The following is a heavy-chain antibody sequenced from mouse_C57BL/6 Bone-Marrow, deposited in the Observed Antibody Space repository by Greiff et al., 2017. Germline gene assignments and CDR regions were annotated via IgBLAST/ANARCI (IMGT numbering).Heavy chain of an antibody. V-gene: IGHV1-81*01. J-gene: IGHJ3*01. CDR2: IYPRSGNT. CDR1: GYTFTSYG. D-gene: IGHD3-2*02. Sequence: VNVVESGAELARPGASVKLSCTASGYTFTSYGISWVKQRTGQGLEWIGEIYPRSGNTYYNEKFKGKATLTADKSSSTAYMELRSLTSEDSAVYCCAKAAQAGAWFADWGQGTLVTVSA. CDR3: AKAAQAGAWFAD.